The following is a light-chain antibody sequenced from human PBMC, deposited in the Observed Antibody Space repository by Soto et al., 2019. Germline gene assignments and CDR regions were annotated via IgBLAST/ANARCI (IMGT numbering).Light chain of an antibody. J-gene: IGKJ5*01. CDR3: MQALQTPRT. CDR1: QGISSY. V-gene: IGKV1-8*01. Sequence: AIRMTQSPSSFSASTGDRVPITCRASQGISSYLAWYQQKPGKAPKLLIYAASTLQSGVPSRFSGSGSGTDFTLKISRVKAEDVGVYYCMQALQTPRTFGQGTRLEIK. CDR2: AAS.